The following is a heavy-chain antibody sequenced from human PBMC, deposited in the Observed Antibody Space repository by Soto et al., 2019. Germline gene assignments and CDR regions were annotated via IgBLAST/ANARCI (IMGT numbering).Heavy chain of an antibody. V-gene: IGHV3-23*01. CDR3: AKPLRFLEWLLGYGMDV. CDR1: GFTFSSYA. CDR2: ISGSGGST. Sequence: EVQLLESGGGLVQPGGSLRLSCAASGFTFSSYAMSWVRQAPGKGLEWVSAISGSGGSTYYADSVKGRFTISRDNSKNTLYLQMNSLRAEGTAVYYCAKPLRFLEWLLGYGMDVWGQGTTVTVSS. D-gene: IGHD3-3*01. J-gene: IGHJ6*02.